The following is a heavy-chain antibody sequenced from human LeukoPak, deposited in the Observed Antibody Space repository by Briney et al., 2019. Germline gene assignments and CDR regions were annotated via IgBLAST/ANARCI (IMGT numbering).Heavy chain of an antibody. V-gene: IGHV3-21*01. J-gene: IGHJ4*02. CDR2: ISSSSSYI. D-gene: IGHD3-22*01. CDR3: ARGKGGGYSVI. Sequence: GSLRLSCAASGFTFSSYSMNWVRQAPGKGLEWVSSISSSSSYIYCADSVKGRFTISRDNAKNSLYLQMNSLRAEDTAVYYCARGKGGGYSVIWGQGTLVTVSS. CDR1: GFTFSSYS.